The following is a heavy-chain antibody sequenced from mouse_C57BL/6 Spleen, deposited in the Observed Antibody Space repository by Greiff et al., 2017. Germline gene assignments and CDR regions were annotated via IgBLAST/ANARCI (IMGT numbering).Heavy chain of an antibody. CDR1: GYSITSGYY. Sequence: EVQLQESGPGLVKPSQSLSLTCSVTGYSITSGYYWNWIRQFPGNKLEWMGYISYDGSNNYNPSLKNRISITRETSKNQFFLKLNSVTTEDTATYYCASRGTGFAWFAYWGQGTLVTVSA. J-gene: IGHJ3*01. V-gene: IGHV3-6*01. CDR2: ISYDGSN. CDR3: ASRGTGFAWFAY. D-gene: IGHD4-1*01.